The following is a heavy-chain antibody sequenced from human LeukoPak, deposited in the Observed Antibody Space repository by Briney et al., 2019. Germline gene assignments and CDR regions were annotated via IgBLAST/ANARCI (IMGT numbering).Heavy chain of an antibody. Sequence: ASVKVPCKASGYTFTSYGISWVRQAPGQGLEWMGWISAYNGNTNYAQKLQGRVTMTTDTSTSTAYMELRSLRSDDTAVYYCARSGYYGSGSYHNWFDPWGQGTLVTVSS. CDR3: ARSGYYGSGSYHNWFDP. V-gene: IGHV1-18*04. J-gene: IGHJ5*02. CDR2: ISAYNGNT. CDR1: GYTFTSYG. D-gene: IGHD3-10*01.